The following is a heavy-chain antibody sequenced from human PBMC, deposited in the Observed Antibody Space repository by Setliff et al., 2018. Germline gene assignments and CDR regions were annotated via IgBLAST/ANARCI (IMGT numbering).Heavy chain of an antibody. CDR2: ITNSGITI. V-gene: IGHV3-11*04. J-gene: IGHJ6*02. D-gene: IGHD3-10*01. CDR3: ARDGVFYAMDV. CDR1: GFTFSDYY. Sequence: PGGSLRLSCAASGFTFSDYYMSWIRQAPGKGLEWVSYITNSGITIYYADSVRGRFTISRDNAKDSLYLQMNSLRAEDTALYYCARDGVFYAMDVWGRGTTVTVSS.